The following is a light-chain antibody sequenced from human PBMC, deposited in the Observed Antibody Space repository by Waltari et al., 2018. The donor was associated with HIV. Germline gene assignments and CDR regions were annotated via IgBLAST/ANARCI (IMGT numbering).Light chain of an antibody. V-gene: IGLV8-61*01. CDR3: SLYMGGGIWV. CDR2: STN. CDR1: SGSVPASSC. Sequence: QTVVTQEPSFSVSPGGTVTLTCGLSSGSVPASSCPSWYQQTPGQAPRTLIYSTNTRSSGVPDRFSGSILGNKAALTITGAQADDESVYYCSLYMGGGIWVFGGGTKLTVL. J-gene: IGLJ3*02.